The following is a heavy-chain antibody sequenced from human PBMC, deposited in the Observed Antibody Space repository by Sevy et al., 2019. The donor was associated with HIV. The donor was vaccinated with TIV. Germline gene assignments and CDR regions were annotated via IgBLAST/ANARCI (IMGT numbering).Heavy chain of an antibody. Sequence: ASVKVSCKASGYTFTDYSIHWVRQAPGQGLEWMGRMNPNSGVTNFAQKFQGRVTMTRDTSITTAYMELSSLKSDDTAVYYWAKDAGTTYYYGSGSVSRVDVWGQGTTVTVSS. CDR1: GYTFTDYS. CDR2: MNPNSGVT. D-gene: IGHD3-10*01. J-gene: IGHJ6*02. CDR3: AKDAGTTYYYGSGSVSRVDV. V-gene: IGHV1-2*06.